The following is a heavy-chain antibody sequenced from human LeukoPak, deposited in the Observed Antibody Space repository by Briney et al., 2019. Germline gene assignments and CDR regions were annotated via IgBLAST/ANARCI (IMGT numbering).Heavy chain of an antibody. V-gene: IGHV4-34*01. J-gene: IGHJ5*02. CDR2: INHSGST. Sequence: SETLSLTCAVYGGSFSGYYWSWIRQPPGEGPEWIGEINHSGSTNYNPSLKSRVTISVDTSKNQFSLKLSSVTAADTAVYYCARGRRNSYGQRNWFDPWGQGTLVTVSS. CDR1: GGSFSGYY. CDR3: ARGRRNSYGQRNWFDP. D-gene: IGHD5-18*01.